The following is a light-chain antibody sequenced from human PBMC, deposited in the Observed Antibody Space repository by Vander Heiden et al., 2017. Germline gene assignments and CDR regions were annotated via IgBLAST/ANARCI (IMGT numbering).Light chain of an antibody. CDR2: ATS. V-gene: IGKV1-39*01. CDR3: QQTFSTPRT. J-gene: IGKJ1*01. Sequence: DIQLTQSPSSLSGSVGDRVAISCRTSQIVSSYLNWYQQKPGKAPTLLIYATSRLQSGVPSRFSGSGSRTDFTLIISSLQPEDFATYSCQQTFSTPRTFGQGTKVEIK. CDR1: QIVSSY.